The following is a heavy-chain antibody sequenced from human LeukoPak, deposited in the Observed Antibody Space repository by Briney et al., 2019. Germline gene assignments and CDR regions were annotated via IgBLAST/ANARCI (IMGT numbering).Heavy chain of an antibody. CDR2: TYYSGST. V-gene: IGHV4-39*01. Sequence: SETLSLTCTVSGGSISSSSYYWGWIRQPPGKGLEWIGSTYYSGSTYYNPSLKSRVTISVDTSKNQFSLKLSSVTAADTAVYYCASSEARMDRSGYYSLTWGQGTLVTVSS. CDR3: ASSEARMDRSGYYSLT. CDR1: GGSISSSSYY. D-gene: IGHD3-22*01. J-gene: IGHJ4*02.